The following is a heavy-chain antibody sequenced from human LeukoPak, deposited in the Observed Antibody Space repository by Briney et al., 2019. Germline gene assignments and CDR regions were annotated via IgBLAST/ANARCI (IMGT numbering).Heavy chain of an antibody. CDR3: AKFSGSSSWSPYGMDV. J-gene: IGHJ6*02. CDR1: GLTVSSNY. CDR2: ITGSGGST. Sequence: GGSLRLSCAASGLTVSSNYMSWVRQAPGTGLEWVSVITGSGGSTYYADSVKGRFTISRDNSKNTLYLQMSSLRAEDSAVYYCAKFSGSSSWSPYGMDVWGQGTTVTVSS. D-gene: IGHD6-13*01. V-gene: IGHV3-23*01.